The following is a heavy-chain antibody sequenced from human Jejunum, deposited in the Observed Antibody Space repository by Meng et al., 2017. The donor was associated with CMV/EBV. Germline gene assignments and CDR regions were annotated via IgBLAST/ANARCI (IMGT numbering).Heavy chain of an antibody. D-gene: IGHD2-2*01. CDR3: ATDRPAPRGFDF. V-gene: IGHV1-69*05. CDR2: IVHFYGTT. CDR1: GGTFSSLY. J-gene: IGHJ4*02. Sequence: GTASGGTFSSLYRNWVRQAPGQGLEWVGGIVHFYGTTNYAQAFQGRVTITTDESTNTAYMELSSLRSEDTAIYYCATDRPAPRGFDFWGQGTLVTVSS.